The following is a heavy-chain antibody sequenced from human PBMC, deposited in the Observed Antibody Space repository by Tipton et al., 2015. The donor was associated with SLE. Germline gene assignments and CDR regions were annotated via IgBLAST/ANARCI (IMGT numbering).Heavy chain of an antibody. D-gene: IGHD6-13*01. CDR1: GDSITRGYF. V-gene: IGHV4-38-2*01. J-gene: IGHJ4*02. CDR3: ARGLMAADYYY. Sequence: TLSLTCVVSGDSITRGYFWGWVRRPPGKGLEWIATVHHSETTYTNPSLKSRLSISVDTSMNQFSLKLSSVTAADTAVYYCARGLMAADYYYWGQGTLVTVSS. CDR2: VHHSETT.